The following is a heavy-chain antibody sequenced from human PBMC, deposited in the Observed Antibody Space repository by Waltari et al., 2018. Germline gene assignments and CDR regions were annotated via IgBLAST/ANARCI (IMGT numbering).Heavy chain of an antibody. CDR3: AREAYYHDNMAYYMDV. CDR2: IHPPEST. CDR1: GATLNSYY. V-gene: IGHV4-4*07. J-gene: IGHJ6*03. Sequence: QVHLQESGPGLVKSSETLSLTCFVSGATLNSYYWSWIRQSAGKGLEWIGRIHPPESTIENPSLKSRVIMSVDTSKNHVSLKVTSVTAADTAVYFCAREAYYHDNMAYYMDVWGKGTTVTVSS. D-gene: IGHD3-3*02.